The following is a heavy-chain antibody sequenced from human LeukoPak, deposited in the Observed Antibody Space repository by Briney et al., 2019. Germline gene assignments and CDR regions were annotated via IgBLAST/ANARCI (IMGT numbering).Heavy chain of an antibody. V-gene: IGHV3-23*01. CDR2: ITGSDDRT. J-gene: IGHJ4*02. Sequence: GGSLSLSXAASGFTFSNSAMTWVRQAPGKGLEWVSTITGSDDRTYYADSVKGRFTISRDYSRNTLHFQMNSLRVEDTAMYYCANGPHVGSGYHPDYWGQGTLVTVSS. CDR3: ANGPHVGSGYHPDY. CDR1: GFTFSNSA. D-gene: IGHD3-22*01.